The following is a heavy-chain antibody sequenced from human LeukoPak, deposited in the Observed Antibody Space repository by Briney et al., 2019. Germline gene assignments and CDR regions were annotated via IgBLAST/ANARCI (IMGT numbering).Heavy chain of an antibody. CDR2: IWSDVSHM. CDR1: GFTFSAYG. Sequence: GRSLRLSCAASGFTFSAYGVHWVRQAPGKGLQWVAVIWSDVSHMYCAESVKGRFTISRDNSKNTLYLQMNSLRADDTAVYYCARERVYGSGSDNPPYDSGGQGTLVTVS. CDR3: ARERVYGSGSDNPPYDS. V-gene: IGHV3-33*01. D-gene: IGHD3-10*01. J-gene: IGHJ4*02.